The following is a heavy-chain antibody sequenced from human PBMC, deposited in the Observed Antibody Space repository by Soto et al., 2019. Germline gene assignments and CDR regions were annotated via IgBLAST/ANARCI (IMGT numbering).Heavy chain of an antibody. D-gene: IGHD3-16*01. CDR3: ARGGGRHLRPLET. Sequence: QALLEQSGPAVKKPGDSVRISCWLYDSVFVTSVITWLRQAPGQGVEWMGWISANDGDTLCAMRFTDTLVMSTDPIRNMAYLRLWDVTSNHPAVNFCARGGGRHLRPLETWGHGTPVTVSS. CDR2: ISANDGDT. CDR1: DSVFVTSV. V-gene: IGHV1-18*01. J-gene: IGHJ4*01.